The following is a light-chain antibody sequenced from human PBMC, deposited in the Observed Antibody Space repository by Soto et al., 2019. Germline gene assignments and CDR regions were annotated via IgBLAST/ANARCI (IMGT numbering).Light chain of an antibody. CDR2: GVS. CDR1: QSVSSSY. V-gene: IGKV3-20*01. CDR3: QQYGTSPGMYT. J-gene: IGKJ2*01. Sequence: EIVLTQSPGTLSLSPGERATLSCRASQSVSSSYLAWYQQKPGQAPRLLIFGVSSRATAIPDRFSGSWSGTDFTLNISRLEPEDFGVYYCQQYGTSPGMYTCGQGTKLDIK.